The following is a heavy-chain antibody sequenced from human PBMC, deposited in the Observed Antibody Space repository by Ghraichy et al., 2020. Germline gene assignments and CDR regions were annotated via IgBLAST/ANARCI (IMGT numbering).Heavy chain of an antibody. CDR1: GGSISSSSYY. J-gene: IGHJ5*02. D-gene: IGHD6-13*01. V-gene: IGHV4-39*01. Sequence: SETLSLTCTVSGGSISSSSYYWGWIRQPPGKGLEWIGSIYYSGSTYYNPSLKSRVTISVDTSKNQFSLKLSSVTAADTAVYYCARHAVPFGYSSSWYNWFDPWGQGTLVTVSS. CDR3: ARHAVPFGYSSSWYNWFDP. CDR2: IYYSGST.